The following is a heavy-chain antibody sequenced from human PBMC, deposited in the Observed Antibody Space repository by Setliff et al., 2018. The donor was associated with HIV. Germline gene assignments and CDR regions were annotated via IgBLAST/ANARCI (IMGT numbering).Heavy chain of an antibody. D-gene: IGHD6-19*01. CDR2: INWNGGST. J-gene: IGHJ3*02. V-gene: IGHV3-20*04. Sequence: LRLSCAVSGFTFEDYGMSWVRQAPGKGLEWVSGINWNGGSTGYVDSVKGRFTISRDNAKNSLYLQMNSLRAEDMAVYYCARHSDWYGNDAFDIWGQGTRVTVSS. CDR3: ARHSDWYGNDAFDI. CDR1: GFTFEDYG.